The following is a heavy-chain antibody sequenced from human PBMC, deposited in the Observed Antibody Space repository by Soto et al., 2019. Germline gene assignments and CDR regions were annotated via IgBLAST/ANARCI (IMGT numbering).Heavy chain of an antibody. V-gene: IGHV3-23*01. D-gene: IGHD6-19*01. Sequence: GGSLRLSCAACGCAVSDCGRNWVRQAPGKGLEWVSTIGGNGSNTYQADSVKGRFTMSRDISKNILYLQMHSLRPEDTAVYYCDIAMAGKWPPFAHWGHGTLVPVSS. CDR3: DIAMAGKWPPFAH. CDR1: GCAVSDCG. J-gene: IGHJ4*01. CDR2: IGGNGSNT.